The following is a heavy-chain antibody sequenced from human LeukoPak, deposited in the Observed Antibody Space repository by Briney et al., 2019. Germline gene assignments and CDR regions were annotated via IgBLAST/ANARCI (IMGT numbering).Heavy chain of an antibody. Sequence: GASVRVSCKASGYTFTGYYMHWVRQAPGQGLEWMGRINPNSGGTNYVQKFQGRVTMTRDTSISTAYMELSRLRSDDTAVYYCARGVSTIFGVVSSSDPWGQGTLVTVSS. CDR1: GYTFTGYY. CDR3: ARGVSTIFGVVSSSDP. J-gene: IGHJ5*02. D-gene: IGHD3-3*01. V-gene: IGHV1-2*06. CDR2: INPNSGGT.